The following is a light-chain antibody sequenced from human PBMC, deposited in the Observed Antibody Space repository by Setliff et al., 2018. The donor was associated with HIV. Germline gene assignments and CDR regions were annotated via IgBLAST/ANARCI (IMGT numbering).Light chain of an antibody. Sequence: QSALTQPASVSGSPGQSITISCTGTSSDVGGYNYVSWYQQHPGKAPKMMIYDVSTRPSGVPDRFSGSKSGNMASLTISGLQTEDEADYYCCSYAGSYTYVFGTGTKVTVL. CDR1: SSDVGGYNY. J-gene: IGLJ1*01. CDR2: DVS. V-gene: IGLV2-11*01. CDR3: CSYAGSYTYV.